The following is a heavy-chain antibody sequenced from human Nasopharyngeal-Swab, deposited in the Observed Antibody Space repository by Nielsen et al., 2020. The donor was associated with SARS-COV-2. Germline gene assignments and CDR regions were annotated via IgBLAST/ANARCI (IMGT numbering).Heavy chain of an antibody. CDR1: GFSFNNYG. CDR2: ISYEGSKK. D-gene: IGHD3-10*01. V-gene: IGHV3-30*18. J-gene: IGHJ3*02. CDR3: AKANSLFWFGQFKNDGFDI. Sequence: GASLKISCTASGFSFNNYGMHWVRPAPGKGLEWVAVISYEGSKKKYAEFVEGRFTISRDYSKNTLFLQMNSLRPEDTAMYYCAKANSLFWFGQFKNDGFDIWGRGTLVAVSS.